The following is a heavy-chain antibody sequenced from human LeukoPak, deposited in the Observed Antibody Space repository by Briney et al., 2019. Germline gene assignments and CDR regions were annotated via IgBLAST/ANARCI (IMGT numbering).Heavy chain of an antibody. J-gene: IGHJ4*02. CDR3: ARDTNFDWLF. CDR2: VYHSGST. CDR1: GYSINSGYY. Sequence: SETLSLTCTVSGYSINSGYYWGWIRQPPGKGLDWIGMVYHSGSTYYNPSLKSRVTISVDTSKNHFSLRLTSVTAADTAVYYCARDTNFDWLFWGQGTLVTVSS. D-gene: IGHD3-9*01. V-gene: IGHV4-38-2*02.